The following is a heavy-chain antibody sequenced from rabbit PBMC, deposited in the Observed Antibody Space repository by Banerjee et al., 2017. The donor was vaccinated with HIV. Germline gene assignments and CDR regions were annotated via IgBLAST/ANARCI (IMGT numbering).Heavy chain of an antibody. V-gene: IGHV1S47*01. J-gene: IGHJ3*01. CDR2: IDPVFGST. Sequence: QEQLVESGGGLVQPGGSLKLSCKASGFEFSSYGGSWVRQAPGKGLEWIGYIDPVFGSTYYASWVNGRFTISSHNAQNTLYLQLNSLTAADTATYFCVRSYSYDDYGGSTRLDLWGQGTLVTVS. CDR3: VRSYSYDDYGGSTRLDL. CDR1: GFEFSSYG. D-gene: IGHD2-1*01.